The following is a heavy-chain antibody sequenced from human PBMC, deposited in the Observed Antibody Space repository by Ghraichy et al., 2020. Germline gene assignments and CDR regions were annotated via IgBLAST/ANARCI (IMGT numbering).Heavy chain of an antibody. CDR2: IYPSDSDT. J-gene: IGHJ4*02. V-gene: IGHV5-51*01. CDR1: GYIFNTYW. CDR3: ARRAYTGYEYFDF. Sequence: GSLNISCQGSGYIFNTYWIGWVRQMPGKGLEWMGIIYPSDSDTRYNPSFEGQVTISADKSISAAYLQWSSLKASDAAMYYCARRAYTGYEYFDFWGQGTLVTISS. D-gene: IGHD5-12*01.